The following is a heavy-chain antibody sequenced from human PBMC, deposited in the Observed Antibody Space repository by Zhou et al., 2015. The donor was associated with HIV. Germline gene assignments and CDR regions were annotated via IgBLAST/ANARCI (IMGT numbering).Heavy chain of an antibody. J-gene: IGHJ6*02. V-gene: IGHV1-69*02. CDR3: AGGVELQHGYYYYYYGMDV. Sequence: QVQLVQSGAEVKKPGSSVKVSCKASGGTFSSYTISWVRQAPGQGLEWMGRIIPILGIANYAQKFQGRVTITADKSTSTAYMELSSLRSEDTAVYYCAGGVELQHGYYYYYYGMDVWGQGTTVTVSS. D-gene: IGHD4-23*01. CDR1: GGTFSSYT. CDR2: IIPILGIA.